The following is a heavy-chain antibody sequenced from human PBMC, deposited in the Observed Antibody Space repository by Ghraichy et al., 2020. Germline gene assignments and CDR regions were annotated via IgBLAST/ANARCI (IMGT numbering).Heavy chain of an antibody. CDR2: IRSKDYGGTT. Sequence: GGSLRLSCTVSGFIFSDYAMSWVRQAPGKGLEWIGFIRSKDYGGTTEYAASMKDRFSISRDDSKSIAYLQMNSLKTEDTAVYYCSRKGWVTGMANFFDYWGQGTLFTVSS. J-gene: IGHJ4*02. D-gene: IGHD5-18*01. V-gene: IGHV3-49*04. CDR3: SRKGWVTGMANFFDY. CDR1: GFIFSDYA.